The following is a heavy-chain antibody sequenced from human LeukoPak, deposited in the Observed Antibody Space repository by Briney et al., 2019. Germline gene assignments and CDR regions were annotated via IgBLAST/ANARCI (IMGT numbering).Heavy chain of an antibody. Sequence: GGSLRLSCVASGFTFTSYWMSWVRQAPGKGLEWVANIKQDGSEKYYVDSVKGRFSISRDNTKGSLFLQLNSLRAEDTAVYYCARDLGYCTNGACHTRFDYWGQGTLVTVSS. D-gene: IGHD2-8*01. J-gene: IGHJ4*02. CDR3: ARDLGYCTNGACHTRFDY. CDR2: IKQDGSEK. CDR1: GFTFTSYW. V-gene: IGHV3-7*03.